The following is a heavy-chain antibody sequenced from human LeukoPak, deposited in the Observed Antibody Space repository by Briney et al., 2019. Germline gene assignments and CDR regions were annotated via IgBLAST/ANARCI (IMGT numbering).Heavy chain of an antibody. J-gene: IGHJ4*02. CDR1: GGSISSYY. Sequence: PSETLSLTCTVSGGSISSYYWSWIRQPPGKGLEWIGYIYYSGSTNYNPSPKSRVTISVDTSKNQFSLKLSSVTAADTAVYYCARVNLGYCSSTSCYPFDYWGQGTLVTVSS. D-gene: IGHD2-2*01. CDR3: ARVNLGYCSSTSCYPFDY. CDR2: IYYSGST. V-gene: IGHV4-59*01.